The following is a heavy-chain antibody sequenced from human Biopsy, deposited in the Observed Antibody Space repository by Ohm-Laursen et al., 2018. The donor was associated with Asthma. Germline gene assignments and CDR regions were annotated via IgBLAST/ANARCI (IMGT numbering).Heavy chain of an antibody. V-gene: IGHV4-34*09. D-gene: IGHD3-22*01. CDR1: GGPLRGYV. CDR3: ARAQDYYDSRGYYRSFDY. J-gene: IGHJ4*02. Sequence: TLSLTWALSGGPLRGYVWAWIRQPPGKGLEWIGEIPQGGATTFNPSLKSRVSISIDTSKNQFSLKLSSVTAADTAVYYCARAQDYYDSRGYYRSFDYWGQGTLVTVSS. CDR2: IPQGGAT.